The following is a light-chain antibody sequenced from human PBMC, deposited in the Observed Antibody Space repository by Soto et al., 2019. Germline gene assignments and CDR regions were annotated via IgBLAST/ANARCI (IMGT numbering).Light chain of an antibody. V-gene: IGLV2-11*01. Sequence: QSALTQPRSVSGSPGQSVTISCTGTSSDVGSYNYVSWYQQHPGKAPTLMIYDVSKRPSGVPDRFSGSKSGNTASLTISGLQAEDETDYYCCSYAGSDTLVFGGGTKLTVL. CDR2: DVS. CDR1: SSDVGSYNY. CDR3: CSYAGSDTLV. J-gene: IGLJ3*02.